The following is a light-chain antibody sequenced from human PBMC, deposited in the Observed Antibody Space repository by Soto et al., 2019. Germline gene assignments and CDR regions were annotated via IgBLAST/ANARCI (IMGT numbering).Light chain of an antibody. CDR3: QQYDNPQRLKLT. CDR1: QDISNY. V-gene: IGKV1-33*01. J-gene: IGKJ4*01. Sequence: DIQMTQSPSSLSASVGDRVTITCQASQDISNYLNWYQQKPGKAPKLLIYDASNLETGVPSRFSGSGSGTDFTFTISSLQPEDIATYYCQQYDNPQRLKLTFGGGTKVEIK. CDR2: DAS.